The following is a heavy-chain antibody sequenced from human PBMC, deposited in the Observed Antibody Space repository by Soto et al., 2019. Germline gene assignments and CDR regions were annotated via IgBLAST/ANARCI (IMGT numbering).Heavy chain of an antibody. V-gene: IGHV3-15*01. CDR1: GFTFSNAW. CDR2: IKSKTDGGTT. D-gene: IGHD3-10*01. J-gene: IGHJ2*01. CDR3: TTDSPYYYGSGSYYNTPTLDFDL. Sequence: GGSLRLSCSASGFTFSNAWMSWVRQAPGKGLEWVGRIKSKTDGGTTDYAAPGKGRFTISRYNSKNTLYLQMNSLKTEDPAVYYCTTDSPYYYGSGSYYNTPTLDFDLWGRGTLVTVSS.